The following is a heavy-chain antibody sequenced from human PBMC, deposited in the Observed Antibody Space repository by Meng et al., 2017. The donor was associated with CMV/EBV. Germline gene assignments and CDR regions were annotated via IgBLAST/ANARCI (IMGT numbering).Heavy chain of an antibody. CDR3: ASGPAGTEGWFDP. CDR1: GGTFSSYA. J-gene: IGHJ5*02. D-gene: IGHD6-13*01. CDR2: IIPIFGTA. Sequence: SVKVSCKASGGTFSSYAISWVRQAPGQGLAWMGGIIPIFGTANYAQKFQGRVTITTDESTSTAYMEMSSLRSEDTAVYYCASGPAGTEGWFDPWGQGTLVTVSS. V-gene: IGHV1-69*05.